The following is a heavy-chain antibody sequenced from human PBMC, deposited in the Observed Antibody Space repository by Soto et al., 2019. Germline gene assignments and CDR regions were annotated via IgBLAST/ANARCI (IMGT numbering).Heavy chain of an antibody. CDR3: ARDRAASSGYYVFDY. CDR2: IRSNGGST. V-gene: IGHV3-64*01. D-gene: IGHD3-22*01. Sequence: EVQLVESGGGLVQPGGSLRLSCAASGFTFSSYAMHWVRQAPGKGLEYVSAIRSNGGSTYYANSVKGRFTISRDNSKNTLYLQRGRLRAEDMAVYYCARDRAASSGYYVFDYWGQGTLVTVSS. CDR1: GFTFSSYA. J-gene: IGHJ4*02.